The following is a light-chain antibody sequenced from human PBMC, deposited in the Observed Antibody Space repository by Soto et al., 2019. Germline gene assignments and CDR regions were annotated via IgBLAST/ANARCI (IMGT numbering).Light chain of an antibody. CDR2: DAS. J-gene: IGKJ2*01. Sequence: EIVLTQSPATLSLSPGERATLSCRASQSVSSYLAWYQQKPGQAPRLLIYDASNRATGIPARFSGGGSGTDFTLTISSLEPEDFAVYYCQQRFNWPRFTFGQGNKLEI. CDR3: QQRFNWPRFT. V-gene: IGKV3-11*01. CDR1: QSVSSY.